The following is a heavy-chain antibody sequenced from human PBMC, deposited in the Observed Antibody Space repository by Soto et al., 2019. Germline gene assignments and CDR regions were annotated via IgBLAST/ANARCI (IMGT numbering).Heavy chain of an antibody. D-gene: IGHD6-19*01. Sequence: PGGSLRLSCAASGFTFSSYAMHWVRQAPGKGLEWVAVISYDGSNKYYADSVKGRFTISRDNSKNTLYLQMNSLRAEDTAVYYCARDSNLPGIAVAGIDYWGQGTLVTVSS. CDR2: ISYDGSNK. V-gene: IGHV3-30-3*01. CDR1: GFTFSSYA. J-gene: IGHJ4*02. CDR3: ARDSNLPGIAVAGIDY.